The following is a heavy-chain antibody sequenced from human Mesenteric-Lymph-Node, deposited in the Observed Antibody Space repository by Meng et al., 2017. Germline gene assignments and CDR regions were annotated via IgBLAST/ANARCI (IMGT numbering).Heavy chain of an antibody. CDR2: IIPILGIA. CDR1: GYTFTSYD. V-gene: IGHV1-69*04. CDR3: ASNGDYGGAGGTDY. Sequence: SVKVSCKASGYTFTSYDINWVRQAPGQGLEWMGRIIPILGIANYAQKFQGRVTITADKSTSTAYMELSSLRSEDTAVYYCASNGDYGGAGGTDYWGQGTLVTVSS. J-gene: IGHJ4*02. D-gene: IGHD4-17*01.